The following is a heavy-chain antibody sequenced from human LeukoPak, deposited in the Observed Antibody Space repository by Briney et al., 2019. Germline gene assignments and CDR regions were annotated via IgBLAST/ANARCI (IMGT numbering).Heavy chain of an antibody. CDR3: ARERASGVLDAFDV. V-gene: IGHV3-20*04. Sequence: PGGSLRLSCRGSGFTFDDYGMGWVRQAPGKGLEWVSGINWSGGSTRYADSVRGRFTISRDNGRTSLYLQMSSLRAEDTALYYCARERASGVLDAFDVWGQATMVSVSS. D-gene: IGHD3-10*01. J-gene: IGHJ3*01. CDR1: GFTFDDYG. CDR2: INWSGGST.